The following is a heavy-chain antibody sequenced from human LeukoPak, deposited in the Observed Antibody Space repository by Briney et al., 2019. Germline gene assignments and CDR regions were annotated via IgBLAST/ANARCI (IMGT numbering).Heavy chain of an antibody. V-gene: IGHV3-30-3*01. D-gene: IGHD5-24*01. Sequence: GGSLRLSCAASGFTFSSYAMHWDRQAPGKGLEWVAVISYDGSNKYYADSVKGRFTISRDNSKNTLYLQMNSLRAEDTAVYYCARDPMGDGYNYFNYWGQGTLVTVSS. CDR2: ISYDGSNK. CDR1: GFTFSSYA. CDR3: ARDPMGDGYNYFNY. J-gene: IGHJ4*02.